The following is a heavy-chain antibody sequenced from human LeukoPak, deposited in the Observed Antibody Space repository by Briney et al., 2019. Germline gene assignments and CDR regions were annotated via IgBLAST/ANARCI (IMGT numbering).Heavy chain of an antibody. CDR2: IIPIFVTA. J-gene: IGHJ4*02. D-gene: IGHD3-9*01. Sequence: ASVKVSCKASGGTFSSYAISWVRQAPGQGLEWMGGIIPIFVTANYAQKFQGRVTITADKSTSTAYMELSSLRSEDTAVYYCAKTPDILTGYSFDYWGQGTLVTVSS. CDR3: AKTPDILTGYSFDY. CDR1: GGTFSSYA. V-gene: IGHV1-69*06.